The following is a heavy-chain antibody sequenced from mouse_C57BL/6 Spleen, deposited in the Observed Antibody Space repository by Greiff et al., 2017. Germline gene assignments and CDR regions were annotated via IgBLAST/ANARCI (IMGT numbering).Heavy chain of an antibody. CDR1: GYTFTDYY. J-gene: IGHJ3*01. CDR2: IYPGSGNT. CDR3: ARSDGIRAWFAY. D-gene: IGHD2-1*01. Sequence: QVQLKESGAELVRPGASVKLSCKASGYTFTDYYINWVKQRPGQGLEWIARIYPGSGNTYYNEKFKGKATLTAEKSSSTAYMQLSSLTSEDSAVYFWARSDGIRAWFAYWGQGTLVTVSA. V-gene: IGHV1-76*01.